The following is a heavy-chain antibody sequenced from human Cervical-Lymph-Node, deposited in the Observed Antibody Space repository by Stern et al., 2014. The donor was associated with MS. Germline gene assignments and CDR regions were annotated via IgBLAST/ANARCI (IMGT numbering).Heavy chain of an antibody. D-gene: IGHD2-15*01. J-gene: IGHJ2*01. Sequence: EVQLEESGGGLVQPGGSLRLSCAASGFTFSDHYMDWVRQAPGKGLEWVGRTRNKANSYTTEYAASVKGRFTISRDDSKNSLYLQMNSLKTEDTAVYYCARDRGGHTRDRYFDLWGRGTLVTVSS. CDR1: GFTFSDHY. CDR2: TRNKANSYTT. V-gene: IGHV3-72*01. CDR3: ARDRGGHTRDRYFDL.